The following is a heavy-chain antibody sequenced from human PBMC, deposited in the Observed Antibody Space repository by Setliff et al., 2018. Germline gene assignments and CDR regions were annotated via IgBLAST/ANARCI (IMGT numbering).Heavy chain of an antibody. V-gene: IGHV3-15*07. CDR3: TTDRAACSGSSCYNGFDV. J-gene: IGHJ3*01. CDR1: GFTFSYAW. D-gene: IGHD2-2*02. CDR2: SKSKTAGGAI. Sequence: PGGSLRLSCAASGFTFSYAWMHWVRQALGKGLEWVGRSKSKTAGGAIDYAAPVKGRFTISRDDSKNTLYLQMSSLKTEATAMYYCTTDRAACSGSSCYNGFDVWGQGTMVTVSS.